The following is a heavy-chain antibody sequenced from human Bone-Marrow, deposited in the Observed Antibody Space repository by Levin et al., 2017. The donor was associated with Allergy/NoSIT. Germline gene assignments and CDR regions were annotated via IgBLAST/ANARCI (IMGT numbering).Heavy chain of an antibody. CDR3: ARGGHWHQLVGDS. CDR2: INPNSGGT. Sequence: GASVKVSCKASGYTFTAYYMHWVRQAPGQGLEWMGWINPNSGGTNFAQKFQGRVTMTRDTSISTAFMVLSRLRSDDTAVYYCARGGHWHQLVGDSWGQGTLVTVSS. J-gene: IGHJ4*02. CDR1: GYTFTAYY. D-gene: IGHD6-13*01. V-gene: IGHV1-2*02.